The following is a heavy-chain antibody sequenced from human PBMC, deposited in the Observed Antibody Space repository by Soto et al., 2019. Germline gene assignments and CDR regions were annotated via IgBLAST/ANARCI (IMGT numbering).Heavy chain of an antibody. J-gene: IGHJ4*02. V-gene: IGHV4-59*08. CDR1: GASISSYY. CDR2: IYYSGST. Sequence: SETLSLTCTVSGASISSYYWSWILQPPWKGLEWIGYIYYSGSTNYNPSLKSRVTISVDTSKNQFSLKLSSVTAADTAVYYCASSTPMIVVVTYFDYWGQGTLVTVSS. CDR3: ASSTPMIVVVTYFDY. D-gene: IGHD3-22*01.